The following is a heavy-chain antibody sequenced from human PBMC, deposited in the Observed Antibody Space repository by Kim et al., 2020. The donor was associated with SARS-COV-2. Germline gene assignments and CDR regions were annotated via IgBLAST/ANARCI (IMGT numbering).Heavy chain of an antibody. V-gene: IGHV3-23*03. CDR2: IYSGGSST. Sequence: GGSLRLSCAASGFTFSSYAMSWVRQAPGKGLEWVSVIYSGGSSTYYADSVKGRFTISRDNSKNTLYLQMNSLRAEDTAVYYCAKVIHIVVAIDYWGQGTLVTVSS. J-gene: IGHJ4*02. CDR1: GFTFSSYA. CDR3: AKVIHIVVAIDY. D-gene: IGHD2-21*01.